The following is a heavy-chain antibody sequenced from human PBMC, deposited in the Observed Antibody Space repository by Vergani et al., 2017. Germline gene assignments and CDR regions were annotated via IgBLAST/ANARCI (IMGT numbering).Heavy chain of an antibody. J-gene: IGHJ4*02. CDR1: GFTFNEYA. Sequence: AQLVESGGGLVQPGGSLRLSCAASGFTFNEYAMNWVRQTPGKGLEWVAVISYDGSDKFYADSVKGRFTISKDNSKNTLYLQMNSLTAEDTGVYYCARSVEGSFDYWGQGALVTVSS. V-gene: IGHV3-30*03. D-gene: IGHD1-1*01. CDR3: ARSVEGSFDY. CDR2: ISYDGSDK.